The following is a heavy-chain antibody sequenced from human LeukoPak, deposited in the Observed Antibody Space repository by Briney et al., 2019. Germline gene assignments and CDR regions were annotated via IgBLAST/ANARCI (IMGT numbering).Heavy chain of an antibody. V-gene: IGHV4-59*01. J-gene: IGHJ4*02. D-gene: IGHD6-25*01. Sequence: SETLSLTCTVSGGSISSYYWSWIRQPPGKGLEWIGYNYYSGSTNYNPSLKSRVTISVDTSKNQFSLKLSSVTAADTGVYYCARGPSRHHRLYYFDYWGQGTLVTVSS. CDR1: GGSISSYY. CDR2: NYYSGST. CDR3: ARGPSRHHRLYYFDY.